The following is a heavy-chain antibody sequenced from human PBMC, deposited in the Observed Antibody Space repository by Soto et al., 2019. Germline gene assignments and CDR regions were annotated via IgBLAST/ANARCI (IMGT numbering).Heavy chain of an antibody. Sequence: GAXVKVSCKASGGSFGTYAVSWVRQAPGQGLEWMGAIIPNFGSTNYAQKFQGRLTITADESTSTAYMELSRLKSEDTAVYYCAREDSSPFYYGVDVWGQGTTVTVSS. CDR2: IIPNFGST. V-gene: IGHV1-69*13. CDR3: AREDSSPFYYGVDV. D-gene: IGHD2-2*01. J-gene: IGHJ6*02. CDR1: GGSFGTYA.